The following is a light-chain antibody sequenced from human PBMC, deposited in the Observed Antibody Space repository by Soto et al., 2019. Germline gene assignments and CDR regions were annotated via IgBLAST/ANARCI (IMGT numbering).Light chain of an antibody. CDR1: QTVTTSQ. CDR3: QKYGSSPYS. J-gene: IGKJ2*03. Sequence: IVLAQSPATLSLSPLEIATLSFMASQTVTTSQLTWFQQKPGQAPRLLIYAASIRAAGIPDRFSGSGSGTDFTLTISRLEPEDFAVYYCQKYGSSPYSFGQGTKVDIK. V-gene: IGKV3-20*01. CDR2: AAS.